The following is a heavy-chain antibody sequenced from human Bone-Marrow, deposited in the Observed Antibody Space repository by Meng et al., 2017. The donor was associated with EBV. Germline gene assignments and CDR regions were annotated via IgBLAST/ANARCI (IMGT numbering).Heavy chain of an antibody. CDR1: GFTVSSSY. J-gene: IGHJ4*02. CDR2: IYRGGNT. V-gene: IGHV3-53*01. Sequence: VHLVGSGGGLIQPGGSLRLSCAASGFTVSSSYMSWVRQAPGKGLQWVSLIYRGGNTYYADSVKGRFTISRDSSKNTLYLRMSSLRAEDTAVYYCARGEGDYWGQGTLVTVSS. CDR3: ARGEGDY.